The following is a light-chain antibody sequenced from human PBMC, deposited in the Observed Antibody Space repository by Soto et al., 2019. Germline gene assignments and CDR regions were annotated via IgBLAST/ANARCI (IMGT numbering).Light chain of an antibody. CDR3: QQYYSTLPLT. CDR1: QSLLHSNGYNY. J-gene: IGKJ4*01. Sequence: DIVMTQSPLSLPVTPGEPASISCRSSQSLLHSNGYNYLDWYLQKPGQSPQLLIYLGSNRSSGVPDRFSGSGSGTDFTLTISSLQAEDVAVYYCQQYYSTLPLTFGGGTKVDIK. CDR2: LGS. V-gene: IGKV2-28*01.